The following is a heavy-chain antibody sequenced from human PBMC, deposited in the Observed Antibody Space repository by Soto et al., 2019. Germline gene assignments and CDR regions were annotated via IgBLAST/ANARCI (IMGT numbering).Heavy chain of an antibody. CDR2: ISGSGGST. CDR3: AKIRYRKPRGTAMVPHYFDY. D-gene: IGHD5-18*01. CDR1: GFTCSSYA. V-gene: IGHV3-23*01. Sequence: GGSLRLSIAASGFTCSSYAMSWVCQAPGKGQEWVSAISGSGGSTYYADSVKGRFTISRDNSKNTLYLQMNSLRAEDTAVYYCAKIRYRKPRGTAMVPHYFDYWGQGTLVTVSS. J-gene: IGHJ4*02.